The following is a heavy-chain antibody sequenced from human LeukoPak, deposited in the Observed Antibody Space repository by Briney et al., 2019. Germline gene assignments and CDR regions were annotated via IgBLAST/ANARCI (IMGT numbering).Heavy chain of an antibody. J-gene: IGHJ4*02. Sequence: KPSETLSLTCAVSGGSINSHSYYWRWIRQPPGKGLEWIGSVYYDGTSYSNPSLTSRAAVFVDTSRDEFSLDLSFVTAADTAVYYCVRHMSTNTGYFDSCGQGTLVSVSS. D-gene: IGHD5-24*01. CDR2: VYYDGTS. V-gene: IGHV4-39*01. CDR3: VRHMSTNTGYFDS. CDR1: GGSINSHSYY.